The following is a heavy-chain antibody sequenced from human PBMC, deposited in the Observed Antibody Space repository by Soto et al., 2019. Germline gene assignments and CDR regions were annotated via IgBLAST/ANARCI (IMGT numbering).Heavy chain of an antibody. J-gene: IGHJ6*03. V-gene: IGHV1-3*01. Sequence: KFQGRVTITRDTSASTAYMELSSLRSEDTAVYYCARSVATISGDYYYYYMDVWGKGTTVTVSS. D-gene: IGHD5-12*01. CDR3: ARSVATISGDYYYYYMDV.